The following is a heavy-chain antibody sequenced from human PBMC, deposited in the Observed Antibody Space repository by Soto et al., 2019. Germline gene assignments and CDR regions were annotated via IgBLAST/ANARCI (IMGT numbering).Heavy chain of an antibody. CDR3: ARDGGYSGYDSPYYGMDV. D-gene: IGHD5-12*01. Sequence: QVQLQESGPGLVKPSQTLSLTCTVSGGSISGGGYYWSWIRQHPGKGLEWIGYIYYSGSTYYNPSLKSRVTISVDTSKNQFSLKLSSVTAADTGVYYCARDGGYSGYDSPYYGMDVWGQGTTVTVSS. V-gene: IGHV4-31*03. CDR2: IYYSGST. CDR1: GGSISGGGYY. J-gene: IGHJ6*02.